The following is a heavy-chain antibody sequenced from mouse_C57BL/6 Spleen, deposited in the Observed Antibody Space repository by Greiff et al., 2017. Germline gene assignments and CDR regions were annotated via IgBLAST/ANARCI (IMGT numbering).Heavy chain of an antibody. V-gene: IGHV5-4*01. J-gene: IGHJ2*01. CDR1: GFTFSSYA. Sequence: EVKLVESGGGLVKPGGSLKLSCAASGFTFSSYAMSWVRQTPEKRLEWVATISDGGSYTYYPDNVKGRFTISRDNAKNNLYLQMSHLKSENTAMYYCARDDLRGYYFDYWGQGTTRTVSS. D-gene: IGHD5-1*01. CDR3: ARDDLRGYYFDY. CDR2: ISDGGSYT.